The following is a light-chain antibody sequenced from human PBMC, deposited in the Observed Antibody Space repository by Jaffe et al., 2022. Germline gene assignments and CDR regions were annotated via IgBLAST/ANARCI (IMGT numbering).Light chain of an antibody. J-gene: IGLJ3*02. CDR3: NSYRSSSTSNWV. CDR1: SSDVGGYNY. Sequence: QSALTQPASVSGSPGQSITISCTGSSSDVGGYNYVSWYQQHPNKAPKLIIYDVSHRPSGISNRFSGSKSGNTASLTISGLQAEDEADYYCNSYRSSSTSNWVFGGGTKLTVL. V-gene: IGLV2-14*03. CDR2: DVS.